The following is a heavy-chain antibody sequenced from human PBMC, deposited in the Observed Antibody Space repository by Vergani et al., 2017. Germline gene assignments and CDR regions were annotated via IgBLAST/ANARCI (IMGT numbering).Heavy chain of an antibody. Sequence: QAQLQQWGAGLLKPSETLSLTCAVYGGSFSGYYWSWIRQPPGKGLEWIGSLYYSGSTNYNPSLKSRVTISLDTSNNQFSLKLSAVTAADTAVYYCARDEGSSTSCTSDAFDIWGQGTMVTVSS. CDR2: LYYSGST. CDR3: ARDEGSSTSCTSDAFDI. J-gene: IGHJ3*02. D-gene: IGHD2-2*01. CDR1: GGSFSGYY. V-gene: IGHV4-34*11.